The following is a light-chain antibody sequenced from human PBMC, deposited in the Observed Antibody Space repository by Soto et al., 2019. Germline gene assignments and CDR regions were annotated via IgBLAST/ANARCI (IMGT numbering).Light chain of an antibody. J-gene: IGKJ1*01. V-gene: IGKV2-30*01. CDR2: QVS. CDR3: MQGTHWPWT. CDR1: QSLVYSNGNAY. Sequence: AVLTQSPLSLPVTLGQPAAISCRSRQSLVYSNGNAYLIWFQQRPGQSPRRLIYQVSTRDAGVPDRFSGSGSGTYITLTISRVEAEDVGLYYGMQGTHWPWTFGQGTKVEIK.